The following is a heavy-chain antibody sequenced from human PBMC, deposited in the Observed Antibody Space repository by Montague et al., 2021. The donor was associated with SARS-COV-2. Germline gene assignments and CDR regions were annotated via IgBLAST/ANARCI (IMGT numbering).Heavy chain of an antibody. CDR1: GGSISRYS. D-gene: IGHD3-16*01. CDR2: IFHTGTS. CDR3: AQVNRRLGGVSFDS. Sequence: SETLSLTCTVSGGSISRYSWTWIRQPPGKGLEWIGYIFHTGTSNYQASLKSRVTMSVDTSKTQFSLKLTSVTAADTAVYFCAQVNRRLGGVSFDSWGQGALVTVSS. V-gene: IGHV4-59*01. J-gene: IGHJ4*02.